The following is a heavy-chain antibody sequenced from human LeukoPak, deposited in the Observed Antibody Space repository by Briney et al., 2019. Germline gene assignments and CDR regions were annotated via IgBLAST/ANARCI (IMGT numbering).Heavy chain of an antibody. CDR3: GVLPAATMLRDF. CDR1: GFTFSTYG. J-gene: IGHJ4*02. D-gene: IGHD2-2*01. Sequence: GGSLRPSCAASGFTFSTYGMHWVRQAPGKGLEWVAVLWDDGINTSYADSVKGRFTISRGTSQNTLYLQMDSLRAEDTAVYFCGVLPAATMLRDFWGQGTLVTVSS. CDR2: LWDDGINT. V-gene: IGHV3-33*01.